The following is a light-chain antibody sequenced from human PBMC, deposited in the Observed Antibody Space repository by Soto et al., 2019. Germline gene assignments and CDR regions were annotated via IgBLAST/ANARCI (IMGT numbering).Light chain of an antibody. Sequence: EIVMTQSPATLSVSPGERATLSCRASQSVSSNLAWYQQTPGQAPRLLIYGASTRATGIPARFSGSGSGTEFTLTISSLQSEDFALYYCQQYNNWPPYTFGQGPQLEI. CDR3: QQYNNWPPYT. CDR2: GAS. V-gene: IGKV3-15*01. CDR1: QSVSSN. J-gene: IGKJ2*01.